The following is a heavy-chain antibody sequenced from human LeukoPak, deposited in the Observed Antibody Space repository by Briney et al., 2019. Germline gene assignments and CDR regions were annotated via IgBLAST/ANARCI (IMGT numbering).Heavy chain of an antibody. J-gene: IGHJ4*02. V-gene: IGHV4-59*01. D-gene: IGHD1-26*01. CDR3: ARGVVGAPYYFDY. Sequence: SETLSLTCTVSGGSISSYYWSWIRQPPGKGLEWIGYIYYSGSTNYNPSLKSRVTISVNTSKNQFSLKLSSVTAADTAVYYCARGVVGAPYYFDYWGQGTLVTVSP. CDR2: IYYSGST. CDR1: GGSISSYY.